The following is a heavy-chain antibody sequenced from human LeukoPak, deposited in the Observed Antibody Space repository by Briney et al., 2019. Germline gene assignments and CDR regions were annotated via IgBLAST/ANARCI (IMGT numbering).Heavy chain of an antibody. CDR3: AREATMAV. CDR2: TSASGNT. J-gene: IGHJ4*02. V-gene: IGHV4-4*07. Sequence: PSETLSLTCAVSGGSIPNYYWSWIRQPAGKGLEWIGRTSASGNTNYNPSLKSRVTMSADTSTNQFTLKLTSVTAAHKAVYYCAREATMAVWGQGTLVTVSS. CDR1: GGSIPNYY. D-gene: IGHD3-10*01.